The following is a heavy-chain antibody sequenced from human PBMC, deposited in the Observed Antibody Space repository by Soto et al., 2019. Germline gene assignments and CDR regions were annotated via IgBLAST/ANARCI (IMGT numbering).Heavy chain of an antibody. J-gene: IGHJ3*02. CDR3: ARGGVGPLTDAFDI. CDR1: GFTFSSYL. CDR2: INSDGSTT. Sequence: EVQLVESGGGLVQPGGSLRLSCAASGFTFSSYLMHWVRQAPGKGLVWVSRINSDGSTTSHADSVKGRFTISRDNAKDTFYLEMNSLRAEDTAVYYCARGGVGPLTDAFDIWGQGTMVTVSS. V-gene: IGHV3-74*01. D-gene: IGHD1-26*01.